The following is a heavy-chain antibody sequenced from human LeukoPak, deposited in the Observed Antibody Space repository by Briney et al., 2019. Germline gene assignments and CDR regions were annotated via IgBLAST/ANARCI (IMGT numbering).Heavy chain of an antibody. CDR1: GGSFSGYY. CDR2: IYYSGST. V-gene: IGHV4-59*01. J-gene: IGHJ4*02. Sequence: PSETLSLTCAVYGGSFSGYYWSWIRQPPGKGLEWIGYIYYSGSTNYNPSLKSRVTISVDTSKNQFSLKLSSVTAADTAVYYCARDIDYWGQGTLVTVSS. CDR3: ARDIDY.